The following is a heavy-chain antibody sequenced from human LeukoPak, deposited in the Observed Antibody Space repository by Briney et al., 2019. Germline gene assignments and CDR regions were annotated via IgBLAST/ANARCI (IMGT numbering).Heavy chain of an antibody. Sequence: GSSVKVSCKASGGTFSSYTISWVRQAPGQGLEWMGRIIPILGIANYAQKFQGRVTITADKSTSTAYMELSSLRSESTAVYYCATRYRSGGSCPNRPYYYGMDVWGQGTTVTVSS. CDR2: IIPILGIA. CDR3: ATRYRSGGSCPNRPYYYGMDV. D-gene: IGHD2-15*01. V-gene: IGHV1-69*02. CDR1: GGTFSSYT. J-gene: IGHJ6*02.